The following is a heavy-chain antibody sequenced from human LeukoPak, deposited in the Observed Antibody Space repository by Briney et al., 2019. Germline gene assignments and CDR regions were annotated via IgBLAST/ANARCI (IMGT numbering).Heavy chain of an antibody. CDR1: GFTFSSYW. Sequence: GGSLRLSCAASGFTFSSYWMHWVRQAPGKGLVWVSRINTDGNSTRSADSVKGRFTISRDNAKNTLFLQMNSLRAEDTAVYYCAIKTADWGQGTLVTVSS. J-gene: IGHJ4*02. D-gene: IGHD5-18*01. CDR3: AIKTAD. V-gene: IGHV3-74*01. CDR2: INTDGNST.